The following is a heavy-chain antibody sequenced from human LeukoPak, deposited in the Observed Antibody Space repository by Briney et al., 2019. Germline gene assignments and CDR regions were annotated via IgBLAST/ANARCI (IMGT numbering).Heavy chain of an antibody. J-gene: IGHJ4*02. V-gene: IGHV3-21*06. CDR3: AKDGQGGNYDVLTGYYSKGYDS. CDR1: GFTFSSYS. D-gene: IGHD3-9*01. Sequence: GGSLRLSCGASGFTFSSYSMTWVRQAPGKGLEWVASIISGGSYIHSADSVKGRFTISRNNAKDSLYLQMNSLRAEDTAVYYCAKDGQGGNYDVLTGYYSKGYDSWGLGTLVIVSS. CDR2: IISGGSYI.